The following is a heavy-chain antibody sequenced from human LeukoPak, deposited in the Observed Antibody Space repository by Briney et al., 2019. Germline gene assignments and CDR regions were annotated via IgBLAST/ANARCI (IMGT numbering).Heavy chain of an antibody. V-gene: IGHV3-48*01. CDR3: ARDACLVGACGYAFDI. D-gene: IGHD1-26*01. CDR2: ISSSTL. CDR1: GFTFSSYS. Sequence: PGGSLRLPCAASGFTFSSYSMIWVRQAPGKGLEWVSDISSSTLYYADSVKGRFTISRDNAKNSLYLQMNSLRAEDTAVYYCARDACLVGACGYAFDIWGQGTMVTVSS. J-gene: IGHJ3*02.